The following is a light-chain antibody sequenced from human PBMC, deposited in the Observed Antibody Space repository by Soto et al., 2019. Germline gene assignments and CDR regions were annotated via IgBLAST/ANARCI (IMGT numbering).Light chain of an antibody. CDR3: QQYNNWAPPFT. J-gene: IGKJ3*01. CDR1: QSVSSN. Sequence: EIVMTQSPATLSVSPGERATLSCRASQSVSSNLAWYQQKPRQAPRLLIYGASTRATSIPARFSGSGSGTEFTLTISSLQSEDFAVYYCQQYNNWAPPFTFGPGTKVDIK. V-gene: IGKV3-15*01. CDR2: GAS.